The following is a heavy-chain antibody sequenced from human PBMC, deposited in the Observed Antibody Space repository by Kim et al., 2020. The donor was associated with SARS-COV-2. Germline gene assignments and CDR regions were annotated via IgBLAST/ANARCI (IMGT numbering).Heavy chain of an antibody. CDR1: GYTFTSYA. CDR2: INTNTGNP. D-gene: IGHD2-2*01. V-gene: IGHV7-4-1*02. CDR3: ATSEEYQLLWYFQH. Sequence: ASVKVSCKASGYTFTSYAMNWVRQAPGQGLEWMGWINTNTGNPTYAQGFTGRFVFSLDTSVSTAYLQISSLKAEDTAVYYCATSEEYQLLWYFQHWGQGTLVTVSS. J-gene: IGHJ1*01.